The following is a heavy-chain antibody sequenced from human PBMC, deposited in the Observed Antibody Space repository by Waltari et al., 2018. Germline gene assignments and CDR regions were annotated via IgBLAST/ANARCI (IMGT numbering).Heavy chain of an antibody. CDR2: IWYDGSNK. J-gene: IGHJ1*01. V-gene: IGHV3-30*18. D-gene: IGHD6-19*01. CDR1: GFTFSRYG. Sequence: QVQLVESGGGVDQPGRSLRLSCAASGFTFSRYGMHWVRQAPGKGLEWVAVIWYDGSNKYYAASVKGRFTISRDNSKNTLYLQMNSLRAEDTAMYYCAKSSGWYSDAEYFQHWGQDTLVTVSS. CDR3: AKSSGWYSDAEYFQH.